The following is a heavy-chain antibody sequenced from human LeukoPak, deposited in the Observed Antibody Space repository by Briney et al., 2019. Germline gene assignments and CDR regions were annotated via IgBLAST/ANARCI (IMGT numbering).Heavy chain of an antibody. Sequence: SETLSLTCAVSGGSISSGGYSWSWIRQPPGKGLEWIGYIYHSGSTYYNPSLKSRVTISVDRSKNQFSLKLSSVTAADMAVYYCARGDDINWFDPWGQGTLVTVSS. D-gene: IGHD3-9*01. V-gene: IGHV4-30-2*01. CDR3: ARGDDINWFDP. J-gene: IGHJ5*02. CDR1: GGSISSGGYS. CDR2: IYHSGST.